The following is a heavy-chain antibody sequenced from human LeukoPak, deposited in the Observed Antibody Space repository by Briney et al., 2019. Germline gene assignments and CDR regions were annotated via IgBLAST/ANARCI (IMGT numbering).Heavy chain of an antibody. CDR1: GFTFSSYS. CDR2: ISGSSSYI. CDR3: ARFLTTAYGMDV. J-gene: IGHJ6*02. D-gene: IGHD4-17*01. Sequence: PGGSLRLSCAASGFTFSSYSMNWVRQAPGKGLEWVSSISGSSSYIYYADSVKGRFTISRDNAKNSLYLQMNGLRAEDTAVYYCARFLTTAYGMDVWGQGTTVTVSS. V-gene: IGHV3-21*01.